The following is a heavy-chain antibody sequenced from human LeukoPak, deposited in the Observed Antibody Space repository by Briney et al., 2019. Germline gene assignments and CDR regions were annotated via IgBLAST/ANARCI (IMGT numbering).Heavy chain of an antibody. V-gene: IGHV1-69*06. CDR1: GGTFSSYA. CDR2: IIPIFGTA. CDR3: ASSDLGYCSGGSCQTFDY. J-gene: IGHJ4*02. Sequence: SVKVSCKASGGTFSSYAISWVRQAPGQGLEWMGRIIPIFGTANYAQKFQGRVTITADKSTSTAYMELSSLRSEDTAVYYCASSDLGYCSGGSCQTFDYWGQGTLVTVSS. D-gene: IGHD2-15*01.